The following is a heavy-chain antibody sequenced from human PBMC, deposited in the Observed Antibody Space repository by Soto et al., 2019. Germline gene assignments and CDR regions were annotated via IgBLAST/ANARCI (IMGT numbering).Heavy chain of an antibody. Sequence: GGSLRLSCAASGFSFTTYGMHWGRQAPGKGLEWVSFISYDGNNKFYADSVKGRLTISRDNSKSTLYLQMNSLRTEDSTVYYCAKDFCSSSSCYGFYYYFYGMDAWGQGTTVTVSS. D-gene: IGHD2-2*01. CDR2: ISYDGNNK. J-gene: IGHJ6*02. V-gene: IGHV3-30*18. CDR3: AKDFCSSSSCYGFYYYFYGMDA. CDR1: GFSFTTYG.